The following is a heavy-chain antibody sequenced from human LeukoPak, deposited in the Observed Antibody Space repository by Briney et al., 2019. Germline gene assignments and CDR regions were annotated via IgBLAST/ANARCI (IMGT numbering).Heavy chain of an antibody. CDR2: IYTSGST. J-gene: IGHJ6*03. Sequence: SQTLSLTCTVSGGSISSGSYYWSWIRQPAGKGLEWIGRIYTSGSTNYNPSLKSRVTISVGTSKNQFSLKLSSVTAADTAVYYCARERYYYDSSGENYYYYYMDVWGKGTTVTVSS. V-gene: IGHV4-61*02. CDR3: ARERYYYDSSGENYYYYYMDV. CDR1: GGSISSGSYY. D-gene: IGHD3-22*01.